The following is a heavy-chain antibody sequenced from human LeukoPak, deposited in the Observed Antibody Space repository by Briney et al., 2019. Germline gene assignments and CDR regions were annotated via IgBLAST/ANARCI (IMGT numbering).Heavy chain of an antibody. CDR3: ARAKRETSTRPWTSGMDV. V-gene: IGHV3-13*01. CDR2: LGSAGDK. Sequence: GGSLRPSCAASGFTLSDYDIHWVRQPIGKGLDWVSGLGSAGDKYHAGSERGRFTISREDAENSVYLQMSGLRPEDTAIYYCARAKRETSTRPWTSGMDVWGQGTRVTVSS. CDR1: GFTLSDYD. D-gene: IGHD3/OR15-3a*01. J-gene: IGHJ6*02.